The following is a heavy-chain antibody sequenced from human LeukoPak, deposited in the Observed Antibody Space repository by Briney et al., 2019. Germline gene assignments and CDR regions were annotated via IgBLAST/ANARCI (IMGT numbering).Heavy chain of an antibody. D-gene: IGHD4-23*01. J-gene: IGHJ6*03. V-gene: IGHV1-8*01. CDR2: MNPNSGDT. CDR1: GYTFTSYD. CDR3: ARARRTVVTPNYYYYYMDV. Sequence: ASVKVSCKASGYTFTSYDINWVRQATGQGLEWMGGMNPNSGDTGYEQKFQGRVSITRNTAIRTAYMELSSLRSEDTAVYYCARARRTVVTPNYYYYYMDVWGKGTTVTVYS.